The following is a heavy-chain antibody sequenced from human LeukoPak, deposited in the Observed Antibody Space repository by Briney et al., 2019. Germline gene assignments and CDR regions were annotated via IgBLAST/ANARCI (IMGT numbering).Heavy chain of an antibody. CDR2: ISGSGGST. J-gene: IGHJ4*02. CDR1: GFTFSSYA. Sequence: GGSLRLSCAASGFTFSSYAMSWVRQAPGKGLEWVSAISGSGGSTYYADSVKGRFTISRDNSKNTLCLQMNSLRAEDTAVYYCAKVSKSSSSPYYFDYWGQGTLVTVSS. D-gene: IGHD6-6*01. V-gene: IGHV3-23*01. CDR3: AKVSKSSSSPYYFDY.